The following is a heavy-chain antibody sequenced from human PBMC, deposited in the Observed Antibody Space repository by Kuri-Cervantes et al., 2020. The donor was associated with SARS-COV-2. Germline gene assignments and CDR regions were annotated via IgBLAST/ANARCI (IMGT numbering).Heavy chain of an antibody. Sequence: GESLKISCAASGFTFSSYGMHWVRQAPGKGLEWVAVISYDGSNKYYADSVKGRFTISRDNSKNTLYLQMNSLRAEDTAVYYCASNPPLLLLREWGQGTLVTVSS. J-gene: IGHJ4*02. CDR2: ISYDGSNK. V-gene: IGHV3-30*03. CDR1: GFTFSSYG. CDR3: ASNPPLLLLRE. D-gene: IGHD3-10*01.